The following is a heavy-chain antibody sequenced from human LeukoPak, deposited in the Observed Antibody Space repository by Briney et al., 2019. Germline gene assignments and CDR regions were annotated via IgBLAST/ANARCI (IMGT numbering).Heavy chain of an antibody. D-gene: IGHD2-15*01. CDR1: GYSFTTYW. CDR3: ARRGYCSGGSCYSGDY. V-gene: IGHV5-51*01. J-gene: IGHJ4*02. CDR2: IYPGDSDT. Sequence: GESLKISCKGSGYSFTTYWIGWVRQMPGEGLEWMGIIYPGDSDTRYSPSFQGHVSISADKSISTAYLQWSSLKASDTAMYYCARRGYCSGGSCYSGDYWGQGTLVTVSS.